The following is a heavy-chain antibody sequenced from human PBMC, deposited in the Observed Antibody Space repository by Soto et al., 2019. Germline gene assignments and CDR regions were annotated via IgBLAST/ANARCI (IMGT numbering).Heavy chain of an antibody. J-gene: IGHJ4*02. Sequence: PSETLSLTCTVSGGSISSYYWSWIRQPPGKGLEWIGYIYYSGSTNYNPSLKSRVTISVDTSKNQFSLKLSSVTAADTAVYYCARENYGSGSPYFDYCGQGTLLTVSS. V-gene: IGHV4-59*01. D-gene: IGHD3-10*01. CDR1: GGSISSYY. CDR2: IYYSGST. CDR3: ARENYGSGSPYFDY.